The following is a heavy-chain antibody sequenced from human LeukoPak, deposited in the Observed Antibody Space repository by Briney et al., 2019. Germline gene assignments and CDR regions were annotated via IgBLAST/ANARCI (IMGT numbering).Heavy chain of an antibody. CDR2: ISGSGGST. D-gene: IGHD3-22*01. CDR1: GFTFSSYA. Sequence: GGSLRLSCAASGFTFSSYAMSWVRQAPGKGLEWVSAISGSGGSTYCADSVKGRFTISRDNSKNTLYLQMNSLRAEDTAVYYCAKDTPYYYDSGYFDYWGQGTLVIVSS. CDR3: AKDTPYYYDSGYFDY. J-gene: IGHJ4*02. V-gene: IGHV3-23*01.